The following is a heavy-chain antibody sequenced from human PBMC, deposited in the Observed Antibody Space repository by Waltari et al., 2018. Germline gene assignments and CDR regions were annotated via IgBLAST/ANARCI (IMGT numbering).Heavy chain of an antibody. CDR2: INPNSGGT. D-gene: IGHD6-19*01. Sequence: QVQLVQSGAEVKKPGASVKVSCKASGYTCTGSYMHWVRQAPGQGLEWMGRINPNSGGTNYAQKFQGRVTMTRDTSISTAYMELSRLRSDDTAVYYCAGHGYSSGWDYWYFDLWGRGTLVTVSS. V-gene: IGHV1-2*06. CDR3: AGHGYSSGWDYWYFDL. J-gene: IGHJ2*01. CDR1: GYTCTGSY.